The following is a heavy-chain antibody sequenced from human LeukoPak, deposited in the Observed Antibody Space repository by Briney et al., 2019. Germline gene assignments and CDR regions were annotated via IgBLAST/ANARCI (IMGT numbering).Heavy chain of an antibody. D-gene: IGHD2-21*02. J-gene: IGHJ4*02. CDR2: MNPNSGNT. CDR3: ARDCGGDCYSRFDY. V-gene: IGHV1-8*01. Sequence: ASVKVSCKASGYTFTSYDINWVRQATGQGLEWMGWMNPNSGNTGYAQKFQGRVTMTRNTSISTAYMELSSPRSEDTAVYYCARDCGGDCYSRFDYWGQGTLVTVSS. CDR1: GYTFTSYD.